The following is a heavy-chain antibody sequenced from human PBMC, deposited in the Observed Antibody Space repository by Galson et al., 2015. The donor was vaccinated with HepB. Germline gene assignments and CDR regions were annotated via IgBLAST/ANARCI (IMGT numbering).Heavy chain of an antibody. CDR2: IDPSDSYT. Sequence: QSGAEVKKPGESLRISCKGSGYSFTSYWISWVRQMPGKGLEWMGRIDPSDSYTNYSPSFQGHVTISADKSISTAYLQWGSLKASDTAMYYCASLQYYYDSSGYYPGWGQGTMVTVSS. D-gene: IGHD3-22*01. CDR1: GYSFTSYW. J-gene: IGHJ3*01. V-gene: IGHV5-10-1*01. CDR3: ASLQYYYDSSGYYPG.